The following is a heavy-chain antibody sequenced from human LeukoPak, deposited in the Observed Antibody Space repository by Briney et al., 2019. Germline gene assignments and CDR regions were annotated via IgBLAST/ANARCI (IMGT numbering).Heavy chain of an antibody. V-gene: IGHV4-59*12. CDR2: IYYSGSP. J-gene: IGHJ5*02. D-gene: IGHD3-10*01. CDR3: ARGYYGSGSYFRGFDP. Sequence: SETLSLTCTVSGGSISSYYWSWIRQPPGKGLEWIGYIYYSGSPNYNPSLKSRVTISVDTSKNQSSLKLSSVTAADTAVYYCARGYYGSGSYFRGFDPWGQGTLVTVSS. CDR1: GGSISSYY.